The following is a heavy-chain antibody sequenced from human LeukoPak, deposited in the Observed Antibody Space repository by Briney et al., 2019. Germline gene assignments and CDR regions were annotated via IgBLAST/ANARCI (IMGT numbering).Heavy chain of an antibody. CDR3: ARRLTQYDCFDP. CDR1: GDSVSSNSVT. CDR2: TYYRSTWYN. J-gene: IGHJ5*02. V-gene: IGHV6-1*01. Sequence: SQTLSLTCAISGDSVSSNSVTWNWIRQSPSRGLEWLGRTYYRSTWYNDYAVSVRGRITVNPDTSKNQFSLHLTSVTPEDTAVYYCARRLTQYDCFDPWGQGILVTVSS. D-gene: IGHD2-2*01.